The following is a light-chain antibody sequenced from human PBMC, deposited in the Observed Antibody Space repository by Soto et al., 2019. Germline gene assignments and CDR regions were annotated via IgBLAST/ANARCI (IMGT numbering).Light chain of an antibody. J-gene: IGKJ1*01. CDR2: GDS. Sequence: EIVLTKSPSTLSESPRERVTLSCSASQSVSDNLAWYQQKPGQAPRLLIYGDSTRAAGIPARFSGSGSGTEFTLTISSLQSEDVAIYYCQQYHKGPPSPFGQGSKVAIK. CDR1: QSVSDN. CDR3: QQYHKGPPSP. V-gene: IGKV3D-15*01.